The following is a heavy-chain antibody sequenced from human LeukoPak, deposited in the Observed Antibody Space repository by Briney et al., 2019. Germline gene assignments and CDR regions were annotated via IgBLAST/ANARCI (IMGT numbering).Heavy chain of an antibody. D-gene: IGHD3-9*01. CDR1: GFSFRTYW. J-gene: IGHJ4*02. CDR2: IKQDGGEK. Sequence: PGGSLRLSCAASGFSFRTYWMSWVRQAPGKGLEWVAIIKQDGGEKYYVDSVKGRFTISRDNAKNSLYLQMNSLRAEDTAVYYCARGGPWDILTGYYGWFDYWGQGTLVTVSS. CDR3: ARGGPWDILTGYYGWFDY. V-gene: IGHV3-7*01.